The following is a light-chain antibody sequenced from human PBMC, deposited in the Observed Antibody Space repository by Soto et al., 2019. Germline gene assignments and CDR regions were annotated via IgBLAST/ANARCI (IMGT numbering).Light chain of an antibody. Sequence: DIQMTQSPSTLSASVGDRVTITCRASQSISSWLAWYQQKPGKAPKLLIYQASNLESGVPSRFSGSRSGTEVTLTISSLRPDDVATYYCQQYNSYRTFGQGTKVEIK. J-gene: IGKJ1*01. CDR3: QQYNSYRT. CDR1: QSISSW. CDR2: QAS. V-gene: IGKV1-5*03.